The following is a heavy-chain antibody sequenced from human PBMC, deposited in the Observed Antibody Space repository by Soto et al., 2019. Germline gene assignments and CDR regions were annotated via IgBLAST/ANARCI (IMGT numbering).Heavy chain of an antibody. CDR3: ARGRRITMVRGVITNYMDV. V-gene: IGHV4-34*01. CDR2: INHSGST. D-gene: IGHD3-10*01. J-gene: IGHJ6*03. CDR1: GGSFSGYY. Sequence: PSETLSLTCAVYGGSFSGYYWSWTRQPPGKGLEWIGEINHSGSTNYNPSLKSRVTISVDTSKNQFSLKLSSVTAADTAVYYCARGRRITMVRGVITNYMDVWGKGTTVTVSS.